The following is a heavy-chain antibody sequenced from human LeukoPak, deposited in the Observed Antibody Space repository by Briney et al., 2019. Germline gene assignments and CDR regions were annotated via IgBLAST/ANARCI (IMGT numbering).Heavy chain of an antibody. V-gene: IGHV1-2*04. Sequence: GASVKVSCKASGYTFTGYYMHWVRQAPGQGLEWMGWINPNRGGTNYAQKFQGWVTMTRDTSISTAYMELSRLRSDDTAVYYCARGRYFDWLAYGMDVWGKGTTVTVSS. J-gene: IGHJ6*04. D-gene: IGHD3-9*01. CDR2: INPNRGGT. CDR1: GYTFTGYY. CDR3: ARGRYFDWLAYGMDV.